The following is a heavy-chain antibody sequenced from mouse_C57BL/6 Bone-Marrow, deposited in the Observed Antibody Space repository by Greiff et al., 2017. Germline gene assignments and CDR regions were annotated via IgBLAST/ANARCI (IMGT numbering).Heavy chain of an antibody. CDR3: ARSGRRDFGY. D-gene: IGHD2-12*01. CDR1: GYTFTDYY. CDR2: IYPGSGNT. V-gene: IGHV1-76*01. Sequence: VQLQQSGAELVRPGASVKLSCKASGYTFTDYYINWVKQRPGQGLEWIARIYPGSGNTYYNEKFKGKATLTAEKSSSTAYMQLSILTSEDSAVYYCARSGRRDFGYGGQGTTLTVS. J-gene: IGHJ2*01.